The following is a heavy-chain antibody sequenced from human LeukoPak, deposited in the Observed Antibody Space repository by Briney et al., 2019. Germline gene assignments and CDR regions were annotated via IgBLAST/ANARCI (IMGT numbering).Heavy chain of an antibody. J-gene: IGHJ3*02. D-gene: IGHD1-26*01. Sequence: SETLSLTCAVYGGSFSGYYWSWIRQPPGKGLEWIGEINHSGSTNYNPSLKSRVTISVDTSKNQFSLKLSSVTAADTAGYYCARTRVGATRRMKIDAFDIWGQGTMVTVSS. CDR2: INHSGST. CDR3: ARTRVGATRRMKIDAFDI. CDR1: GGSFSGYY. V-gene: IGHV4-34*01.